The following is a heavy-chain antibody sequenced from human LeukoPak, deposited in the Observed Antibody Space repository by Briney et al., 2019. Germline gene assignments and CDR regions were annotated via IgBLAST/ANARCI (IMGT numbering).Heavy chain of an antibody. Sequence: PGGSLRLSCAASGFTFSSYAMSWVRQAPGKGLEWVSAISGSGGSTYYADSVKGRFTISRDNSKNTLYLQMNSLRAEDTAVYYCAKKSGIHNDGYYYDSSGYPWYFDYWGQGTLVTVSS. CDR1: GFTFSSYA. D-gene: IGHD3-22*01. CDR3: AKKSGIHNDGYYYDSSGYPWYFDY. J-gene: IGHJ4*02. CDR2: ISGSGGST. V-gene: IGHV3-23*01.